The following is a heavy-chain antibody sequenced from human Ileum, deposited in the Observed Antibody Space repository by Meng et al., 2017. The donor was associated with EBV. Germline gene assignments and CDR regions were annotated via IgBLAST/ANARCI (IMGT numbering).Heavy chain of an antibody. CDR1: GFTFSSYW. CDR3: ARGYFQQQLSDY. Sequence: EVQLVESXGGLVQRGGSLSLSCAASGFTFSSYWMHWVRQAPGKGLVWVSRINSDGSSTSYADSVKGRFTISRDNAKNTLYLQMNSLRAEDTAVYYCARGYFQQQLSDYGGHGTLVIVSS. D-gene: IGHD6-13*01. CDR2: INSDGSST. V-gene: IGHV3-74*01. J-gene: IGHJ4*01.